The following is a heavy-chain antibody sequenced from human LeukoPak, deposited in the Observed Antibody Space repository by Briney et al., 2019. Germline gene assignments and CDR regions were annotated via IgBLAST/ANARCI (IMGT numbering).Heavy chain of an antibody. J-gene: IGHJ4*02. Sequence: PSETLSLTCAVSGASITSSHWWSWARPPPGKGLEWIGEIHDSGTTNYKPSLKSRVTMSLDKSNNQISLKLTSVTAADTAVYYCARVAYGDYDWGQGTLVTVSS. CDR3: ARVAYGDYD. D-gene: IGHD4-17*01. CDR2: IHDSGTT. CDR1: GASITSSHW. V-gene: IGHV4-4*02.